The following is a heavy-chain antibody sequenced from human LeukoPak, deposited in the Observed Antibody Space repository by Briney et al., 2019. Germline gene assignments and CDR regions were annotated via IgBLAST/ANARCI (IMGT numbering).Heavy chain of an antibody. CDR3: ARAPKDDYGDAFDI. CDR2: IYYSGST. CDR1: GGSISSGDYY. Sequence: SETLSLTCTVSGGSISSGDYYWSWIRQPPGKGLEWIGYIYYSGSTYYNPSLKSRVTISVDTSKNQFSLKLSSVTAADTAVYYCARAPKDDYGDAFDIWGQGTMVTVSS. D-gene: IGHD4-17*01. J-gene: IGHJ3*02. V-gene: IGHV4-30-4*08.